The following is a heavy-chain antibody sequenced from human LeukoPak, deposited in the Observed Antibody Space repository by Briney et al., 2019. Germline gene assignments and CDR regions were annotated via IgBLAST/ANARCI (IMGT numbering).Heavy chain of an antibody. CDR2: IIPILGIA. D-gene: IGHD3-10*01. V-gene: IGHV1-69*04. Sequence: ASVMVSCKASGGTFSSYAISWVRQAPGQGLEWMGRIIPILGIANYAQKFQGRVTITADKSTSTAYMELSSLRSEDTAVYYCAREVLSRKTMVRGVIMGGPFDYWGQGTLVTVSS. CDR3: AREVLSRKTMVRGVIMGGPFDY. CDR1: GGTFSSYA. J-gene: IGHJ4*02.